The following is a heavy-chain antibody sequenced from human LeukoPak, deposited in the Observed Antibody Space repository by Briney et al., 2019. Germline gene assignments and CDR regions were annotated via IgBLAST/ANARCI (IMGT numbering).Heavy chain of an antibody. J-gene: IGHJ4*02. Sequence: SETLSLTCTVSGGSISSYYWSWIRQPPGKGLEWIGYIYYSGSTNYNPSLKSRVTISVDTSKNQFSLKLSSVTAADTPVYYCARDSGSWLFDYWGQGTLVTVSS. CDR3: ARDSGSWLFDY. CDR1: GGSISSYY. CDR2: IYYSGST. D-gene: IGHD6-13*01. V-gene: IGHV4-59*01.